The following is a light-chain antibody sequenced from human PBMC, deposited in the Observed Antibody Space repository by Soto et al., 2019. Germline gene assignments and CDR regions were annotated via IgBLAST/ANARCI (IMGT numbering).Light chain of an antibody. CDR1: QSVSNNY. CDR3: PQRSNREIP. V-gene: IGKV3D-20*02. J-gene: IGKJ5*01. CDR2: GAS. Sequence: IGWTQSPCTLSLSPVERATLSCRASQSVSNNYLAWYQQKPGQAPRLLIYGASNRATGIPDRFSGSGSGTDFTLTISSLEPEDFAVYCCPQRSNREIPFGQ.